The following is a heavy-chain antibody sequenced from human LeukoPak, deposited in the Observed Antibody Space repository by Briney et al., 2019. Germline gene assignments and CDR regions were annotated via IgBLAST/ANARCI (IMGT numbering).Heavy chain of an antibody. Sequence: SETLSLTCAVYGGSFSGYYWSWIRQPPGKGLEWIGEISHSGSTNYNPSLKSRVTISVDTSKNQFSLKLSSVTAADTAVYYCARAPGIVDYWGQGTLVTVSS. CDR3: ARAPGIVDY. V-gene: IGHV4-34*01. CDR1: GGSFSGYY. CDR2: ISHSGST. D-gene: IGHD6-13*01. J-gene: IGHJ4*02.